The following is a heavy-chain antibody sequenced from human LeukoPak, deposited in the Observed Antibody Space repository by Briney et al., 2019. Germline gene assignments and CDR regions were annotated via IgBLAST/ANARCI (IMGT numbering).Heavy chain of an antibody. CDR2: ISSSGSTI. J-gene: IGHJ3*02. V-gene: IGHV3-48*03. D-gene: IGHD4-23*01. CDR3: ARGGYSGGFDI. Sequence: GGSLRLSCAAPGFAFSSYEMNWVRQAPGKGLEWVSYISSSGSTIYYADSVKGRFTISRDNAKNSLYLQMNSLRAEDTAVYYCARGGYSGGFDIWGQGTMVTVSS. CDR1: GFAFSSYE.